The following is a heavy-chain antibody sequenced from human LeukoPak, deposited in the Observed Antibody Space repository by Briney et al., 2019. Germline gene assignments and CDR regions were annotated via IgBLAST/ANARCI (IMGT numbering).Heavy chain of an antibody. CDR3: ARVGPRPYDYYYMDV. V-gene: IGHV3-7*01. CDR2: IKQDGSEK. CDR1: GFTFSSYW. J-gene: IGHJ6*03. Sequence: HSGGSLRLSCAASGFTFSSYWMSWVRQAPGRGLEWVANIKQDGSEKYYVDSVKGRFTISRDNAKNSLYLQMNSLRAEDTAVYYCARVGPRPYDYYYMDVWGKGTTVTVSS.